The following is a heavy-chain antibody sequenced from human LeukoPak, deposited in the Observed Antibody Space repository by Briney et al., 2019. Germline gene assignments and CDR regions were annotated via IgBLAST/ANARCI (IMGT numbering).Heavy chain of an antibody. J-gene: IGHJ4*02. CDR1: GFTFDDYA. CDR3: ARDLHWGASDF. Sequence: GGSLRLSCAASGFTFDDYAMHWVRQVPGKGLVWVSRISNDGTGKVYADSVKGRFTISRDNAKDTLYLQMDSLRADDTAVYYCARDLHWGASDFWGQGTLVTVSS. V-gene: IGHV3-74*01. D-gene: IGHD1-26*01. CDR2: ISNDGTGK.